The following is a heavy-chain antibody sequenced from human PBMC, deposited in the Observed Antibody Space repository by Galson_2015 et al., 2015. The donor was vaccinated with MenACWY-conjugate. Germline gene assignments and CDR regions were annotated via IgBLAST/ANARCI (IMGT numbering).Heavy chain of an antibody. CDR1: GFTFSSYA. CDR3: ARDVAAYYYDSSGYFGYFQH. J-gene: IGHJ1*01. D-gene: IGHD3-22*01. CDR2: ISYDGSNK. V-gene: IGHV3-30*04. Sequence: SLRLSCAASGFTFSSYAMHWVRQAPGKGLEWVAVISYDGSNKYYADSVKGRFTISRDNSKNTLYLQMNSLRAEDTAVYYCARDVAAYYYDSSGYFGYFQHWGQGTLVTVSS.